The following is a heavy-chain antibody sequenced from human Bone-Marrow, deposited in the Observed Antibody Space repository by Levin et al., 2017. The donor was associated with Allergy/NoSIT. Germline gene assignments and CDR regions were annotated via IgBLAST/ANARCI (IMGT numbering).Heavy chain of an antibody. CDR1: GYTFDEYA. CDR2: INTNGGNP. CDR3: VRGWVAARGIDF. D-gene: IGHD2-15*01. J-gene: IGHJ4*02. Sequence: GESLKISCKTSGYTFDEYAMNWVRQAPGQGLEWMGWINTNGGNPSYAQGLTGRFVFALDTSVSTAYLQINSLQAEDTAVYYCVRGWVAARGIDFWGQGTLVTVSS. V-gene: IGHV7-4-1*02.